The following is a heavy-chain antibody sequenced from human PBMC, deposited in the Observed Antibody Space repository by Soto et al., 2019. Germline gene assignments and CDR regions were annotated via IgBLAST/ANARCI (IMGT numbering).Heavy chain of an antibody. V-gene: IGHV3-48*02. Sequence: GGSLRLSCVASGFTFSSHSMNWLRQAPGKGLEWISYINSGSRTIYYADTVKGRFTVSRDNAKNALYVQMSSLRDEDTAEYYCVRNNWYYGGTTFSNWSQGTLVTVSS. CDR1: GFTFSSHS. D-gene: IGHD4-17*01. CDR3: VRNNWYYGGTTFSN. J-gene: IGHJ4*02. CDR2: INSGSRTI.